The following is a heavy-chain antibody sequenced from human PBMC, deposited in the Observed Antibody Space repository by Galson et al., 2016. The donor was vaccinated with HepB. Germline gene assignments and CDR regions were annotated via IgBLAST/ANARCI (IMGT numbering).Heavy chain of an antibody. Sequence: SVKVSCKASGGTFSSYAISWVRQAPGQGLEWMGGIIPIFGTANYAQKFQGRVTITADKSTSTAYMELSSLRSEDTAVYYCASPYYDFWSGYYPSYYYGMDVWGQGTRSPSP. V-gene: IGHV1-69*06. CDR2: IIPIFGTA. CDR1: GGTFSSYA. D-gene: IGHD3-3*01. J-gene: IGHJ6*02. CDR3: ASPYYDFWSGYYPSYYYGMDV.